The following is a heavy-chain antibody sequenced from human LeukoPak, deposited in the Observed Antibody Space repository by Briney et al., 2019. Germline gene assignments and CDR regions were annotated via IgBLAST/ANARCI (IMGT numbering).Heavy chain of an antibody. V-gene: IGHV4-34*01. CDR1: GGSFSGYY. CDR2: ISQSGST. J-gene: IGHJ4*02. CDR3: AVSWLLRGFDF. Sequence: SETLSLTCAVYGGSFSGYYWSWVRQPPGKGLEWIGEISQSGSTTYIPSLKSRVNISLDMSNNQFSLKLTSVTAADTAVYYCAVSWLLRGFDFWGQGILVTVSS. D-gene: IGHD3-22*01.